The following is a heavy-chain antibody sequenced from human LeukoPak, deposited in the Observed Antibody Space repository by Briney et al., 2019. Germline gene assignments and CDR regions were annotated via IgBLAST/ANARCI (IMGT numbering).Heavy chain of an antibody. CDR3: ARGSGYYDRVLDY. Sequence: GGSLRLSCAASGFTFSDYYMSWIRQAPGKGLEWVSYISSSGSYTNYADSVKGRFTISRDNAKNSLYLQMNSLRAEDTAVYFCARGSGYYDRVLDYWGQGTLVTVPS. CDR2: ISSSGSYT. D-gene: IGHD3-22*01. CDR1: GFTFSDYY. V-gene: IGHV3-11*03. J-gene: IGHJ4*02.